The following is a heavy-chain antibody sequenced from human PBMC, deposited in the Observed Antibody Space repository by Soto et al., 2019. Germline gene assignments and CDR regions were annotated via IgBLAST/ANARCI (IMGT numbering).Heavy chain of an antibody. J-gene: IGHJ4*02. CDR2: INHSGIT. V-gene: IGHV4-34*01. CDR3: ARDKSTVTIFDY. Sequence: SETLSLTCAVYGGSFNDYYWSWIRQPPGKGLEWIGEINHSGITNYNPSLKSRVTISVDTSKNQFSLNLRSVTAADTAVYYCARDKSTVTIFDYWGPGALVTVSS. D-gene: IGHD4-17*01. CDR1: GGSFNDYY.